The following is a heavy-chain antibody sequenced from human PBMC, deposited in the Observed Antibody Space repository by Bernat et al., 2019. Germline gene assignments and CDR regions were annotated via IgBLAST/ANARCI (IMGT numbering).Heavy chain of an antibody. CDR2: IHWDGDR. CDR1: GFSLSASGVG. V-gene: IGHV2-5*02. D-gene: IGHD6-13*01. Sequence: QITLKESGPTLVKPTQTLTLTCTFSGFSLSASGVGVGYIRQPPGKALEWLALIHWDGDRRYTPSLESRLTISRDTSKNQVVLTMANMDPFDTATYFCVHSANSWSFDNWGQGTLVTVSS. CDR3: VHSANSWSFDN. J-gene: IGHJ4*02.